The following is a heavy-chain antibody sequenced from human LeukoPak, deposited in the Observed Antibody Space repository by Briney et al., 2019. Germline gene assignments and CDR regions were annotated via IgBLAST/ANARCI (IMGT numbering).Heavy chain of an antibody. CDR3: ARHAGGIAAAGTRPFDY. J-gene: IGHJ4*02. CDR2: TSYSGST. Sequence: SETLSLTCTVSGASFSSSTYYWGWIRQPPGKGLEWIGSTSYSGSTYYSPSLKSRVTMSVDTSKNQFSLKLSSVTAADTAVYYCARHAGGIAAAGTRPFDYWGQGTLVTVSS. D-gene: IGHD6-13*01. V-gene: IGHV4-39*01. CDR1: GASFSSSTYY.